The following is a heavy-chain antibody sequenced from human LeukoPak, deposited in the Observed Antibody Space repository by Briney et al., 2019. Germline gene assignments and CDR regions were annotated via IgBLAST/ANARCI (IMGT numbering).Heavy chain of an antibody. D-gene: IGHD2-15*01. CDR1: GFTLSSYA. CDR2: ISDTGNT. J-gene: IGHJ4*02. Sequence: GGSLRLSCAASGFTLSSYAMSRVRQAPGKGLEWVSAISDTGNTYHADSVKGRFSISRDSSKNTLFLQMNRLRPEDAAVYYCAKAPVTTCRGAFCYPFDYWGLGTLVTVSS. CDR3: AKAPVTTCRGAFCYPFDY. V-gene: IGHV3-23*01.